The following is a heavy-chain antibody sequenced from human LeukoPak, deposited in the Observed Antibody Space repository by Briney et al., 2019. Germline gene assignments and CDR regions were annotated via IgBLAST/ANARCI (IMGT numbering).Heavy chain of an antibody. CDR3: ARSAYCGGDCSTGPFDI. V-gene: IGHV3-48*04. J-gene: IGHJ3*02. CDR2: ISSSSKIT. Sequence: GRSLRLSCAASGFTFNIYNMNWVRQAPGKGLEWVSYISSSSKITSYADSVKGRFTISRDNAKNSLSLQMNSLRAEDTAVYYCARSAYCGGDCSTGPFDIWGQGTMVTVSS. D-gene: IGHD2-21*01. CDR1: GFTFNIYN.